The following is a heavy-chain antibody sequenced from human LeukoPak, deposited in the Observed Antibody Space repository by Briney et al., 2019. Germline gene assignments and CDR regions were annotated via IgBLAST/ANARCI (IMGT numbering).Heavy chain of an antibody. CDR1: GYTFTSYD. CDR2: MNPNSGNT. J-gene: IGHJ5*02. Sequence: ASVTVSCKASGYTFTSYDINWVRQAPGQGLEWMGWMNPNSGNTGYAQKFQGRVTITRNTSISTAYMELSSLRSEDTAVYYCARGRSSWFDPWGQGTLVTVSS. V-gene: IGHV1-8*01. CDR3: ARGRSSWFDP. D-gene: IGHD2-2*01.